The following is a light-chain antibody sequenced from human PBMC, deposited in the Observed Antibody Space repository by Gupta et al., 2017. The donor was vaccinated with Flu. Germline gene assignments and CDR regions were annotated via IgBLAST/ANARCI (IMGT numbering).Light chain of an antibody. Sequence: SYELTQPPSVSVSAGQTASISCSGDELGDKYTFWYQQKAGQSPVVVIYQDTKRPSEIPERFSGSNSGNTATLTISGTQAMDEADYYCQAWDRTTVVFGGGTKVTVL. CDR2: QDT. V-gene: IGLV3-1*01. CDR3: QAWDRTTVV. CDR1: ELGDKY. J-gene: IGLJ2*01.